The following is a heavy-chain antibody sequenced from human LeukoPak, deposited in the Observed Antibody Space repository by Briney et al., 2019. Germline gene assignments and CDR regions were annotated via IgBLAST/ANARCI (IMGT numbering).Heavy chain of an antibody. CDR1: GFTFSSYG. CDR3: AKRDDSSGWFDWFDS. Sequence: GGSLRLSCVASGFTFSSYGMSWVRQAPGKGLEWVSGISGSGGTTYYADSVKGRLTISRDNSRNMLYLQMNSLRAEDTAVYYCAKRDDSSGWFDWFDSWGQGTLVTVSS. V-gene: IGHV3-23*01. J-gene: IGHJ5*01. CDR2: ISGSGGTT. D-gene: IGHD6-19*01.